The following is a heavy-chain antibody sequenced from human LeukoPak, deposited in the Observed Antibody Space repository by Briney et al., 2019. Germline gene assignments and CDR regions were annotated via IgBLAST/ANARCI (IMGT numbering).Heavy chain of an antibody. CDR3: VREGEGPLYKDFDY. V-gene: IGHV1-2*02. D-gene: IGHD1-1*01. CDR2: IGPHSTLT. Sequence: GASMKVSCKSSGFTFTDHYIHWVRQGPGQGLEWMGYIGPHSTLTSSPQEFQGRVTMTRDASMSTAYMELTRLTSDDTAVYYCVREGEGPLYKDFDYWGQGTLVTVSS. CDR1: GFTFTDHY. J-gene: IGHJ4*02.